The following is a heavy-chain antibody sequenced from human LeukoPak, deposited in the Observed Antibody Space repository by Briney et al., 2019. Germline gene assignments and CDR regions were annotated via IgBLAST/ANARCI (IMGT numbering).Heavy chain of an antibody. CDR2: IGTAGDT. CDR3: ARDQRYFDGHGSGYYYGMDV. V-gene: IGHV3-13*01. Sequence: GGSLRLSCAASGFTFSSYDMHWVRQATGKGLEWVSAIGTAGDTYYPGSVEGRFTISRENAKNSLYLQMNSLRAEDTAVYYCARDQRYFDGHGSGYYYGMDVWGQGTTVTVSS. J-gene: IGHJ6*02. D-gene: IGHD3-9*01. CDR1: GFTFSSYD.